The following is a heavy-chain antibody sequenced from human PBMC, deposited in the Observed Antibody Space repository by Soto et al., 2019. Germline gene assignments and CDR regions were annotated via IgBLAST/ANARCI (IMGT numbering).Heavy chain of an antibody. CDR3: ARTPGGIGVDY. V-gene: IGHV1-18*01. D-gene: IGHD3-16*01. J-gene: IGHJ4*02. CDR1: GYTFTSYG. CDR2: ISAYNGNT. Sequence: QVQLVQSGAEVKKPGASVKVSCKASGYTFTSYGISWVRQAPGQGLEWMGWISAYNGNTNQAQKLQGRVTMTTDTSTRAGNMELRSLRSDDTAVYYCARTPGGIGVDYWGQGTLVTVSS.